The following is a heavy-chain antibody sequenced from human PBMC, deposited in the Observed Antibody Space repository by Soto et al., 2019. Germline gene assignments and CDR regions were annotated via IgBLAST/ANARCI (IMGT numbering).Heavy chain of an antibody. CDR1: GFTFSTYS. J-gene: IGHJ6*02. CDR2: ISSRSDI. V-gene: IGHV3-21*04. D-gene: IGHD6-19*01. CDR3: AKDGYSSGWTKRGGGMDV. Sequence: PGGSLRLSCVGSGFTFSTYSINWVRQAPGKGLEWVSSISSRSDIYYADSVKGRFTISRDNAKNSVSLQMNSLRAEDTAVYYCAKDGYSSGWTKRGGGMDVWGQGTTVTVSS.